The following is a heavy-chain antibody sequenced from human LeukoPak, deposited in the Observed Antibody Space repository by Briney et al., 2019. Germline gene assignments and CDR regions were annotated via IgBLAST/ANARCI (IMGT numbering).Heavy chain of an antibody. D-gene: IGHD2-2*01. Sequence: GGSLRLSCAASGFTSSSYAMSRVRQAPGKGLEWVSAISGSGGSTYYADSLKGRFTISRDNSNNKLYLQTNSLRAEDTALYYCAKGYCSSTSCYYYWYFDLWGRGTLVTVSS. CDR1: GFTSSSYA. J-gene: IGHJ2*01. V-gene: IGHV3-23*01. CDR2: ISGSGGST. CDR3: AKGYCSSTSCYYYWYFDL.